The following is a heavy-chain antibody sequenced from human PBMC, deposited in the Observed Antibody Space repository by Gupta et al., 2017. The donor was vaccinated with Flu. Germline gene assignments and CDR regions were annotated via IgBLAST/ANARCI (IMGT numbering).Heavy chain of an antibody. V-gene: IGHV3-74*01. D-gene: IGHD1-1*01. CDR1: GFIFSDYW. CDR2: INPDGTRT. Sequence: AASGFIFSDYWMNWVRQGPGRGLVWVSRINPDGTRTDYADFVRGRFAISRDNAKNTVQLKINSLTVEDTAVYFCVRDRRTARRPEDWGQGTLVTVSS. J-gene: IGHJ4*02. CDR3: VRDRRTARRPED.